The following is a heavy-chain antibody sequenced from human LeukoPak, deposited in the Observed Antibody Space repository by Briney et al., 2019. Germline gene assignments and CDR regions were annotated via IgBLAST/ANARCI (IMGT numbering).Heavy chain of an antibody. V-gene: IGHV1-8*01. Sequence: ASVKLSFKSSVYIFTSYDNNWVRQPTRQGLEWMGLMNPNSGNTGYAQKFQGRATMTRNTSISTAYMELSSLRSEDTAVYYCARLGYGDYSNWFDPWGQGTLVTVSS. CDR1: VYIFTSYD. CDR3: ARLGYGDYSNWFDP. J-gene: IGHJ5*02. D-gene: IGHD4-17*01. CDR2: MNPNSGNT.